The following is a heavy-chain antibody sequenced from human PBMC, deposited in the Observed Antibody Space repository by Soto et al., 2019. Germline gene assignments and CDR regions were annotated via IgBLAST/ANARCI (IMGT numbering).Heavy chain of an antibody. D-gene: IGHD3-22*01. CDR3: STRAYDTNGYYRFDP. V-gene: IGHV4-34*01. J-gene: IGHJ5*01. CDR1: GGSFSVHS. Sequence: QVQFQQWGAGLLKPSETLSLTGAVYGGSFSVHSWTGFRQSPGKGLEWIGDINHSGRVNYSPSLKSRVTISLDTSKNQFSLTLSAVTAADTAMYYCSTRAYDTNGYYRFDPWGQGTLVTVSS. CDR2: INHSGRV.